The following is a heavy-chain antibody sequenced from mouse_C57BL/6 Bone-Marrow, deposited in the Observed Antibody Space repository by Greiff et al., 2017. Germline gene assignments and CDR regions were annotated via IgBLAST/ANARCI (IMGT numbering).Heavy chain of an antibody. Sequence: EVHLVESGGGLVQPGGSLKLSCAASGFTFSDSGMAWVRQAPRTGPVWVVCISHSAYSISYADTVTGSFTLSRANAQYTLYLEMSSLRLEDTAMYYCARYDYDGDAMDYWGQGTSVTVSS. V-gene: IGHV5-15*01. CDR2: ISHSAYSI. D-gene: IGHD2-4*01. CDR3: ARYDYDGDAMDY. J-gene: IGHJ4*01. CDR1: GFTFSDSG.